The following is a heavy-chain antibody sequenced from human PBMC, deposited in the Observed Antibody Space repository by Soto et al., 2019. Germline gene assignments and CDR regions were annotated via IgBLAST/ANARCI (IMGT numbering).Heavy chain of an antibody. Sequence: GGSLRLSFAASGFTFSAYYMSWILQAPLKGLEWVSYISSSGSSGSIRYYADSVKGRFTISRDNAKNSLYLQMNSLRAEDTAVYYCARDLGYFASDGYFDYWGQGALVPVSS. CDR3: ARDLGYFASDGYFDY. D-gene: IGHD3-22*01. J-gene: IGHJ4*02. CDR1: GFTFSAYY. CDR2: ISSSGSSGSIR. V-gene: IGHV3-11*01.